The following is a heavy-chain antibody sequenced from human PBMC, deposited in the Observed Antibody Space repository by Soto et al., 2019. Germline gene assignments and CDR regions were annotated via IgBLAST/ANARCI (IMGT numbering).Heavy chain of an antibody. V-gene: IGHV4-34*01. D-gene: IGHD3-9*01. CDR2: INHSGST. CDR3: ARISGSFGVLYFDWPVYFDY. CDR1: GGSFSGYY. J-gene: IGHJ4*02. Sequence: SETLSLTCAVYGGSFSGYYWSWILQPPGKGLEWIGEINHSGSTNYNPSLKSRVTISVDTSKNQFSLKLSSVTAADTAVYYCARISGSFGVLYFDWPVYFDYWGQGTLVTVSS.